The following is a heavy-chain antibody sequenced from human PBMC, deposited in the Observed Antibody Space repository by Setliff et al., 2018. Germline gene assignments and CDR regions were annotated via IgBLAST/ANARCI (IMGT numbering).Heavy chain of an antibody. CDR2: IYTSGST. V-gene: IGHV4-61*09. J-gene: IGHJ6*03. Sequence: SETLSLTCTVSDDSISSRHYYWSWIRQPAGKGLEWLGQIYTSGSTNYNPSLKSRVTISVDASKNQLSLNLRSVTAADTAVDYCAGAISGWYSAHYYYMDVWGEGTTVTVSS. CDR1: DDSISSRHYY. CDR3: AGAISGWYSAHYYYMDV. D-gene: IGHD6-19*01.